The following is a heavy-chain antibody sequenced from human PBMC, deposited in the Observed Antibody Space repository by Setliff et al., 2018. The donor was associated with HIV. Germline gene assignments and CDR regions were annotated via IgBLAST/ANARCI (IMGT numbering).Heavy chain of an antibody. CDR2: ISYSSGHM. Sequence: GESLKISCAASGFTFSSYGMNWVRQAPGKGLDWVSSISYSSGHMYYADSVKGRFTISRDNAKNSLYLQMNNLRTEDTAVYYCATTSHAYSTGWGPDYWGQGTLVTVSS. CDR3: ATTSHAYSTGWGPDY. D-gene: IGHD6-19*01. J-gene: IGHJ4*02. V-gene: IGHV3-21*01. CDR1: GFTFSSYG.